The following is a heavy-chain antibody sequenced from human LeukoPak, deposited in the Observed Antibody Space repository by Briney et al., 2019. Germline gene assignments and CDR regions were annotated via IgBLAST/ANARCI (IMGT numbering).Heavy chain of an antibody. J-gene: IGHJ4*02. CDR3: ARDRGYYDSSGYLDY. D-gene: IGHD3-22*01. CDR2: INPNSGGT. V-gene: IGHV1-2*06. CDR1: GYTFTGYY. Sequence: ASVKVSCKASGYTFTGYYMHWVRQAPGQGLEWMGRINPNSGGTNYAQKFQGRVTMTRDTSISTAYMELSRLRSEDTAVYYCARDRGYYDSSGYLDYWGQGTLVTVSS.